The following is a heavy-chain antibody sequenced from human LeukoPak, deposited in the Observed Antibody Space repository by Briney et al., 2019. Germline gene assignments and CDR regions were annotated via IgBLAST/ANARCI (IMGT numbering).Heavy chain of an antibody. CDR1: GFTVSSNY. CDR3: ASQGGYSYGYPPYFDY. Sequence: GGSLRLSCAASGFTVSSNYMSWVRQAPGKGLEWVSAIYSGGSTYYADSVKGRFTISRDNSKNTLYLQMNSLRAEDTAVYYCASQGGYSYGYPPYFDYWGQGTLVTVSS. J-gene: IGHJ4*02. CDR2: IYSGGST. D-gene: IGHD5-18*01. V-gene: IGHV3-66*02.